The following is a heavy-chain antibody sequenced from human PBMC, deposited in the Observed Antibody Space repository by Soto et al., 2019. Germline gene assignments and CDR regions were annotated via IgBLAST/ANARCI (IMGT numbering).Heavy chain of an antibody. Sequence: SETLSLTCAVSGGSISSYYWSWIRQPPGKGLECIGYIYYTGSTNYNPSLKSRVTISVDVSKNQFSLKLRSVTAADTAAYYCARAKKYGGSSGGWFDYWGQGALVTVSS. D-gene: IGHD2-15*01. CDR3: ARAKKYGGSSGGWFDY. CDR1: GGSISSYY. V-gene: IGHV4-59*01. CDR2: IYYTGST. J-gene: IGHJ4*02.